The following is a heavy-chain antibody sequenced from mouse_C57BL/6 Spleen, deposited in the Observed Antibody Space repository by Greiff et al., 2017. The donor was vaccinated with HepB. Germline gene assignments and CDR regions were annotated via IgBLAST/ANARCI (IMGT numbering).Heavy chain of an antibody. D-gene: IGHD2-4*01. Sequence: VQLVESGAELVKPGASVKISCKASGYAFSSYWMNWVKQRPGKGLEWIGQIYPGDGDTNYNGKFKGKATLTADKSSSTAYMQLSSLTSEDSAVYFCAREDYDFYYFDYWGQGTTLTVSS. CDR1: GYAFSSYW. CDR2: IYPGDGDT. CDR3: AREDYDFYYFDY. V-gene: IGHV1-80*01. J-gene: IGHJ2*01.